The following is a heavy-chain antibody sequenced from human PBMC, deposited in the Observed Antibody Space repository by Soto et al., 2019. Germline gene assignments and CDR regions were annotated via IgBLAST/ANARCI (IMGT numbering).Heavy chain of an antibody. CDR3: ARDPRIVGAIHWFDP. V-gene: IGHV1-69*13. Sequence: SVKVSCKASGGTFSSYAISWVRQAPGQGLEWMGGIIPIFGTANYAQKFQGRVTITADESTSTAYMGLSSLRSEDTAVYYCARDPRIVGAIHWFDPWGQGTLVTVSS. CDR2: IIPIFGTA. CDR1: GGTFSSYA. J-gene: IGHJ5*02. D-gene: IGHD1-26*01.